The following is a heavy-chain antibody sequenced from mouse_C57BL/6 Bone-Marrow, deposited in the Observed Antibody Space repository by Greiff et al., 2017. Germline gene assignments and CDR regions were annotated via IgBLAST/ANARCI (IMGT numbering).Heavy chain of an antibody. CDR1: GFTFSDYG. CDR2: ISSGSSTI. J-gene: IGHJ1*03. V-gene: IGHV5-17*01. CDR3: ASLYYGSSGWYFDV. Sequence: EVKVEASGGGLVKPGGSLKLPCTVTGFTFSDYGMHWVRQAPEKGLEWVAYISSGSSTIYYADTVKGRFTISRDNAKNTLFLQMTSLMSEDTAMYYCASLYYGSSGWYFDVWGTVPTVTVSS. D-gene: IGHD1-1*01.